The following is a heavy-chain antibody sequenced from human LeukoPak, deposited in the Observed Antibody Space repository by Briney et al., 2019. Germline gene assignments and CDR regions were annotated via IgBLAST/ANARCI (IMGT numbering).Heavy chain of an antibody. CDR1: GGTFSSYA. D-gene: IGHD3-9*01. J-gene: IGHJ5*02. CDR2: IIPIFGTA. V-gene: IGHV1-69*13. Sequence: SVKVSCKASGGTFSSYAIGWVRQAPGQGLEWMGGIIPIFGTANYAQKFQGRVTITADESTSTAYMELSSLRSEDTAVYYCARADDILTFGVDPWGQGTLVTVSS. CDR3: ARADDILTFGVDP.